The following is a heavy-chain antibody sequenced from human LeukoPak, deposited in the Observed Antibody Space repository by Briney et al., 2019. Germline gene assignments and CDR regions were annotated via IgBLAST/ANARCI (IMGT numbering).Heavy chain of an antibody. Sequence: GVSVKVSCKASGYTFTSFDINWVRQATGQGLEWMGWMNPNSGDAGSVQKFQGRVTMTKNTAISTAYMELSSLSSEDTAVYYCARGRGAVAGNDYWGQGTLVTVSS. CDR2: MNPNSGDA. CDR3: ARGRGAVAGNDY. J-gene: IGHJ4*02. V-gene: IGHV1-8*01. CDR1: GYTFTSFD. D-gene: IGHD6-19*01.